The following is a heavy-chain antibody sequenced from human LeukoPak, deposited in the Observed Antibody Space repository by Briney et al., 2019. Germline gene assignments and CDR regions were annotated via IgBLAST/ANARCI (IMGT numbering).Heavy chain of an antibody. Sequence: SETLSLTCAVYGGSFSGYYWSWIRQPPGKGLEWIGEINHSGSTNYNPSLKSRVTISVDTSKNQFSLKLSSVTAADTAVHYCARRAGYCSSTSCYWAYYFDYWGQGTLVTVSS. CDR1: GGSFSGYY. J-gene: IGHJ4*02. V-gene: IGHV4-34*01. CDR2: INHSGST. CDR3: ARRAGYCSSTSCYWAYYFDY. D-gene: IGHD2-2*01.